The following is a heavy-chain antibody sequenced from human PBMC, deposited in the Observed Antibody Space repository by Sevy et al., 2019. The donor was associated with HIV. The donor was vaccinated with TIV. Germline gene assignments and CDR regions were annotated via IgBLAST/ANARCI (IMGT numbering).Heavy chain of an antibody. D-gene: IGHD2-2*01. CDR3: TTWGSDQLLYFDY. CDR1: GFTFSNAW. V-gene: IGHV3-15*01. Sequence: GGSLRLSCAASGFTFSNAWMSWVRQAPGKGLEWVGRIKSKTDGGTTDYAAPVKGRFTISRDDSKNTLYLQMNSLKTEDTAVYYCTTWGSDQLLYFDYWGQGTLVTVSS. CDR2: IKSKTDGGTT. J-gene: IGHJ4*02.